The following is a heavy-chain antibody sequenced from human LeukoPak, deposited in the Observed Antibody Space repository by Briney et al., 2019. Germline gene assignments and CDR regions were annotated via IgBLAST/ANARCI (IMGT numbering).Heavy chain of an antibody. Sequence: SETLSLTCTVSGGSISSSSYYWGWIRQPPGKGLEWIGSIYYSGSTYYNPSLKSRVTISVDTSKNQFSLKLSSVTAADTAVYYCAPQRAYYYDSSGRILGDAFYFWGQGTMVTVSS. CDR3: APQRAYYYDSSGRILGDAFYF. CDR2: IYYSGST. CDR1: GGSISSSSYY. D-gene: IGHD3-22*01. V-gene: IGHV4-39*01. J-gene: IGHJ3*01.